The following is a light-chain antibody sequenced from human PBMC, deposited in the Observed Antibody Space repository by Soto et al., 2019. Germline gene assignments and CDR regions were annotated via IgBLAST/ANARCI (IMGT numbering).Light chain of an antibody. V-gene: IGKV3-20*01. CDR2: GAS. CDR1: QSVSGNF. Sequence: EIVLTQSPCTLSLSPGLRSTLACRASQSVSGNFLAWYQEKPGQAPRLXIYGASSRATGIPDRFSGSGSGTDFTLTISRVEPEDFAVYYCRQYGRPLGLAFGGGTKVDIK. CDR3: RQYGRPLGLA. J-gene: IGKJ4*01.